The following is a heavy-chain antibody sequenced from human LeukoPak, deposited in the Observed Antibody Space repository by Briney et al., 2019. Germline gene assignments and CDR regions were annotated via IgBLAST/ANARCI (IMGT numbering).Heavy chain of an antibody. Sequence: ASVKVSCKASGYTFTSYYMHWVRQAPGQGLEWMGIINPSGGSTSYAQKFQGRVTMTRDMSTSTVYMELSSLRSEDTAVYYCAREQVVVHSWFDPWGQGTLVTVSS. V-gene: IGHV1-46*01. D-gene: IGHD3-22*01. CDR2: INPSGGST. CDR3: AREQVVVHSWFDP. J-gene: IGHJ5*02. CDR1: GYTFTSYY.